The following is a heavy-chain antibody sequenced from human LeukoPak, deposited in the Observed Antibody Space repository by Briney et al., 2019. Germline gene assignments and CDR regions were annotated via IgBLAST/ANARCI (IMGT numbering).Heavy chain of an antibody. CDR1: FNSGTYS. Sequence: FNSGTYSWSWVRQAPGKGLEWVSVIYSGGSTYYADSVKGRFTISRHNSKNTLYLQMNSLRAEDTAVYYCARRAGTSFDPWGQGTLVTVSS. D-gene: IGHD6-13*01. CDR2: IYSGGST. J-gene: IGHJ5*02. CDR3: ARRAGTSFDP. V-gene: IGHV3-53*04.